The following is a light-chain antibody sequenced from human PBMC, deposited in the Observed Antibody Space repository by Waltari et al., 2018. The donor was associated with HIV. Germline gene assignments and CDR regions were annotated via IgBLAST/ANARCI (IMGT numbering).Light chain of an antibody. J-gene: IGKJ1*01. Sequence: ATRMTQSPPSVSAATGDPFTITCRASRDIDTHLAWYQHKPGSAPHLLIYGASTLQEGVPPRFNGSGSGTSFSLTVTCLQSEDFATFFCQQYHESPRTFGQGTTVEV. CDR3: QQYHESPRT. CDR1: RDIDTH. CDR2: GAS. V-gene: IGKV1-8*01.